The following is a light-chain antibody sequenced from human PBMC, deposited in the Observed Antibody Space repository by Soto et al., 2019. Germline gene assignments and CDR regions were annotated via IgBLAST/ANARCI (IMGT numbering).Light chain of an antibody. V-gene: IGLV4-69*01. CDR2: VNSDGSH. J-gene: IGLJ3*02. CDR1: SGHSSYA. Sequence: QLVLTQSPSASASLGASVKLTCTLSSGHSSYAIAWHQQQPEKGPRYLMNVNSDGSHSKGDGIPDRFSGSSSGAERYLTISSLQSEDEADYYCQTWGTGIRVFGGGTKLTV. CDR3: QTWGTGIRV.